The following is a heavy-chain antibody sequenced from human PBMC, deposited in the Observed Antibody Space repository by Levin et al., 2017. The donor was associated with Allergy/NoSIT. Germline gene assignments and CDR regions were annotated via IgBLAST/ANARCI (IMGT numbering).Heavy chain of an antibody. J-gene: IGHJ5*02. V-gene: IGHV4-34*01. D-gene: IGHD1-26*01. CDR1: GGSFSGY. CDR3: ARVPMGFKNSFDH. Sequence: SETLSLTCGVYGGSFSGYWSWIRQPPGKGLEWIGELSHSGITNYNPSLESRVTMSVDTSKNQFSLKLSSVTAADTAIYYCARVPMGFKNSFDHWGQGTLVTVSS. CDR2: LSHSGIT.